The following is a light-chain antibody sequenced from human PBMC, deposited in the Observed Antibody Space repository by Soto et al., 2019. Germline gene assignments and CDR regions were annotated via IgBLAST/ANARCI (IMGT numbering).Light chain of an antibody. J-gene: IGLJ2*01. CDR3: SSHSTSNTLV. V-gene: IGLV2-14*03. CDR1: SRDVGGYDY. Sequence: QSALTQPASVSGSPGQSITISCTGTSRDVGGYDYVSWYQQYPGKAPKLMIYDVTNRPSGVSNRFSGSKSGHTASLTISGLQAEDEADYYCSSHSTSNTLVFGGGTKLTVL. CDR2: DVT.